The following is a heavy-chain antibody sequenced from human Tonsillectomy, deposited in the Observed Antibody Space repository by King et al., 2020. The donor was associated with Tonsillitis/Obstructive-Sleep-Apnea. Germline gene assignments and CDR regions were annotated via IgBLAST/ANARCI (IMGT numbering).Heavy chain of an antibody. J-gene: IGHJ6*03. D-gene: IGHD2-2*01. CDR2: IGTAGDT. CDR1: GFTFSSYD. Sequence: AQLVQSGGGLVEPGGSLRLSCAASGFTFSSYDMHWVRQVTGKGLEWVSAIGTAGDTYYPDSVKGRFTISRENAKNSLYFQMNTLRAGDTAVYYCARESRGYCGSGSGDGHYYYYMDVWGKGTTVTVSS. CDR3: ARESRGYCGSGSGDGHYYYYMDV. V-gene: IGHV3-13*04.